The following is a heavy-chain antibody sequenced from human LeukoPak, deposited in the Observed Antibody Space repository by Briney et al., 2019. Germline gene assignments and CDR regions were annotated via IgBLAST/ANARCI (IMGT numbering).Heavy chain of an antibody. Sequence: SVKVSCKASGGTFSSYAISWVRRAPGQGLEWMGGIIPIFGTANYAQKFQGRVTITADESTSTAYMELSSLRSEDTAVYYCARDAIEGATSWYNWFDPWGQGTLVTVSS. D-gene: IGHD1-26*01. CDR3: ARDAIEGATSWYNWFDP. J-gene: IGHJ5*02. CDR1: GGTFSSYA. V-gene: IGHV1-69*13. CDR2: IIPIFGTA.